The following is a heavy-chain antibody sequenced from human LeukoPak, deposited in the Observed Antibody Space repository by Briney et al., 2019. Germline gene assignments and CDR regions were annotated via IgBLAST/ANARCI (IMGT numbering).Heavy chain of an antibody. CDR1: GFTFSSYW. Sequence: PGGSLRLSCAASGFTFSSYWMSWVRQAPGKGLEWVANIKQDGSVKYYVDSVKGRFTISRDNAKNSLYLQMNSLRAEDTAVYYCARMRYFDWFDAFDIWGQGTMVTVSS. CDR2: IKQDGSVK. D-gene: IGHD3-9*01. CDR3: ARMRYFDWFDAFDI. J-gene: IGHJ3*02. V-gene: IGHV3-7*01.